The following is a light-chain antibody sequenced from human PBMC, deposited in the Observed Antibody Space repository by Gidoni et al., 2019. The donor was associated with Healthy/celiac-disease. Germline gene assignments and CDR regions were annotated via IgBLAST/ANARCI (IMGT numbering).Light chain of an antibody. J-gene: IGKJ2*01. CDR3: QQYDNRPLYT. Sequence: DIQMTQSPSSLSASVGDRVTITCQASQDISNYLNWYQQKTGEAPKLLIYDASNLETGVPSRFSGSGSGTDFTFTISSLQPEDIATYYCQQYDNRPLYTFGQGTKLEIK. CDR1: QDISNY. V-gene: IGKV1-33*01. CDR2: DAS.